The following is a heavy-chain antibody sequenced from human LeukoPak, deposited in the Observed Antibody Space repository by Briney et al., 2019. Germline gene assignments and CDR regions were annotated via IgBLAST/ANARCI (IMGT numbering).Heavy chain of an antibody. CDR2: ISNSADST. V-gene: IGHV3-23*01. Sequence: GGSLRLSCVGYGFIFSDHAMSWVRQAPGKGLEWVSAISNSADSTYYADSVKGRFTISRDNSKNTLYLEMNSLRAEDTAVFYCAKDGVILAPGIYWYMDVWGRGTTVTVSS. CDR1: GFIFSDHA. D-gene: IGHD3-16*02. CDR3: AKDGVILAPGIYWYMDV. J-gene: IGHJ6*03.